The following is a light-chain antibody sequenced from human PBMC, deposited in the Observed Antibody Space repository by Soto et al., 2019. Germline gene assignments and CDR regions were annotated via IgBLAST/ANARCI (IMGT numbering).Light chain of an antibody. Sequence: QSALTQPPSASGSPGQSVTISCTGTSSDVGGYNYVSWYQQHPGKAPKLMIYEVSKRPSGVPDRFSGSKSGNTASLNVSGLQADDEADYYCISYAGSNNRNVFGTRTKITVI. V-gene: IGLV2-8*01. CDR3: ISYAGSNNRNV. J-gene: IGLJ1*01. CDR2: EVS. CDR1: SSDVGGYNY.